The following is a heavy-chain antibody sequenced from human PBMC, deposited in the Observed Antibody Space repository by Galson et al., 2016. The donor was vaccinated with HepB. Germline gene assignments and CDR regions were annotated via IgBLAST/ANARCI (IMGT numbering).Heavy chain of an antibody. CDR3: AKGPPPGFGNYYYYNGMDV. D-gene: IGHD3-10*01. CDR2: IRGNAGEA. J-gene: IGHJ6*02. Sequence: SLRLSCAASQLTLTNNAMSWIRQAPGKGLEWVATIRGNAGEAYYVDSVKGRFTISRDNSENRLYLQMSSLRVDDTAVYYCAKGPPPGFGNYYYYNGMDVWGQGTPVTVSS. CDR1: QLTLTNNA. V-gene: IGHV3-23*01.